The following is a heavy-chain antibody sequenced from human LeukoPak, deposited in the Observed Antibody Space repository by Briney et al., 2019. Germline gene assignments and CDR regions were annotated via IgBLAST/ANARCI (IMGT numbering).Heavy chain of an antibody. CDR3: AKVLIAAIYWFDY. V-gene: IGHV3-23*01. D-gene: IGHD6-25*01. CDR1: GFTFSSYA. CDR2: ISGSGGST. J-gene: IGHJ4*02. Sequence: PGGSLRLSCAASGFTFSSYAMSWVRQAPGRGLEWVSAISGSGGSTYYADSVKGRFTISRDNSKNTLYLQMNSLRAEDTAVYYCAKVLIAAIYWFDYWGQGTLVTVSS.